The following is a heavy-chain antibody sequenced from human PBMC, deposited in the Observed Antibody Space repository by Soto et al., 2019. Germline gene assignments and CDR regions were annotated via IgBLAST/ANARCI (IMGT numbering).Heavy chain of an antibody. D-gene: IGHD3-10*01. CDR3: ARAPFFYGSGPRPDY. CDR2: IYYSGST. V-gene: IGHV4-59*01. CDR1: GGSISSYY. Sequence: SETLSLTCTVSGGSISSYYWSWIRQPPGKGLEWIGYIYYSGSTNYNPSLKSRVTISVDTSKNQFSLKLSSVTAADTAVYYCARAPFFYGSGPRPDYWGQGTLVTVSS. J-gene: IGHJ4*02.